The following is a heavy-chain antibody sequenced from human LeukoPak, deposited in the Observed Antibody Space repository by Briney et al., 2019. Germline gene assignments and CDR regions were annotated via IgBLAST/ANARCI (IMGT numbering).Heavy chain of an antibody. J-gene: IGHJ4*02. CDR1: GFTLSSYG. V-gene: IGHV3-33*01. Sequence: GGSLRLSCAASGFTLSSYGMHWVRQAPGKGLEWVALIWYDGSNKDYAASVKGRFTISRDNSKNTLYLEMNSLRAEDTAVYYCARGLGSHSDCWGQGTLVTVSS. CDR2: IWYDGSNK. CDR3: ARGLGSHSDC. D-gene: IGHD7-27*01.